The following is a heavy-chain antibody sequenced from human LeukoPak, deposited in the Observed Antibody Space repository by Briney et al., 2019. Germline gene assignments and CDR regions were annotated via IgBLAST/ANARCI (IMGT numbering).Heavy chain of an antibody. J-gene: IGHJ4*02. CDR2: INPNSGGT. CDR1: GYTFTVYY. CDR3: AGRGSGYLPVDY. V-gene: IGHV1-2*02. Sequence: RASVKVSCKASGYTFTVYYMHWVRQAPGQGLEWMGWINPNSGGTNYAQKFQGRVTMTRDTSITTAYMELSRLRSDDTAAYYCAGRGSGYLPVDYWGQGTLVTVSS. D-gene: IGHD3-22*01.